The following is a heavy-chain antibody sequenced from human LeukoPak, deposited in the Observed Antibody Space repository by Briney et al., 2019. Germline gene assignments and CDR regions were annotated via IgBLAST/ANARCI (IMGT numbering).Heavy chain of an antibody. Sequence: GGSLRLSCSPSGFTFSTTWMTWVRQAPGKGLEWLGNINQGGSVTNYVDSVKGRFSTSRDNANNIMYLQMNYLRVEDTAVYYCARDPHSGALDYWGQGTLVTVSS. CDR1: GFTFSTTW. D-gene: IGHD1-26*01. CDR2: INQGGSVT. CDR3: ARDPHSGALDY. J-gene: IGHJ4*02. V-gene: IGHV3-7*01.